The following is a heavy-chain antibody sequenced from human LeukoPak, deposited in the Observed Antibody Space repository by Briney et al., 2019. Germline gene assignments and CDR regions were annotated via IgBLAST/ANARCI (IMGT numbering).Heavy chain of an antibody. Sequence: GGSLRLSCTVSGFMFGDYAMSWFRQAPGKGLEWVAFIRYDGSNKYYADSVKGRFTISRDNSKNTLYLQMNSLRAEDTAVYYCAKIRVRSGYEQIDYWGQGTLVTVSS. J-gene: IGHJ4*02. V-gene: IGHV3-30*02. CDR3: AKIRVRSGYEQIDY. CDR2: IRYDGSNK. CDR1: GFMFGDYA. D-gene: IGHD5-12*01.